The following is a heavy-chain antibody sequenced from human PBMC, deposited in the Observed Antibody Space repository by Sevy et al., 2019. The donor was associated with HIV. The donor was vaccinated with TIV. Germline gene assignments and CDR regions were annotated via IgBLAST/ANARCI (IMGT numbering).Heavy chain of an antibody. Sequence: KQSQTLSLTCAVYGGSFSGYYWSWIRQPPGKGLEWIGEINHSGSTNYNPSLKSRVTISVDTSKNQFSLKLSSVTAADTAVYYCARPPQLELGGNWGQGTLVTVSS. CDR2: INHSGST. D-gene: IGHD1-7*01. J-gene: IGHJ4*02. CDR3: ARPPQLELGGN. CDR1: GGSFSGYY. V-gene: IGHV4-34*01.